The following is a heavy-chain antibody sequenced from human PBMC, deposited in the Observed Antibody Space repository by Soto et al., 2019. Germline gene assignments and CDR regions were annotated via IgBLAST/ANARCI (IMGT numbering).Heavy chain of an antibody. V-gene: IGHV1-2*04. CDR3: ASCLGYCSSTRPYEEAFDI. CDR2: INPNSGGT. Sequence: GASVKVSCKASGYRFTSYGISWVRQAPGQGLEWMGWINPNSGGTNYAQKFQGWVTMTRDTSISTAYMELSRLRSDDTAVYYCASCLGYCSSTRPYEEAFDIWGQGTMVTVSS. CDR1: GYRFTSYG. J-gene: IGHJ3*02. D-gene: IGHD2-2*01.